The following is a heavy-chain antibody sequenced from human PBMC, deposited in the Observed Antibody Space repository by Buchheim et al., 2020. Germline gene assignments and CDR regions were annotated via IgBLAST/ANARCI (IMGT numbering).Heavy chain of an antibody. J-gene: IGHJ4*02. CDR3: AAGGWLADY. CDR2: INSDGSSI. D-gene: IGHD6-19*01. CDR1: TFTFSTYW. V-gene: IGHV3-74*03. Sequence: EVQLVESGGGLVQPGGSLRLSCAASTFTFSTYWMNWVRQAPGKGLVWVSRINSDGSSITYADSVRGRFTMSRDNAKNTAYLQMNSLGVEDTAVYYCAAGGWLADYWGQGTL.